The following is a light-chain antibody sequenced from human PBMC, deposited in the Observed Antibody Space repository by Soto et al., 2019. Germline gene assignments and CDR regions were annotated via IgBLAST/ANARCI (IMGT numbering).Light chain of an antibody. CDR1: QSLPHSNGYNY. CDR3: MQALQTPYT. Sequence: DIVMTQSPVSLPVTPGEPASISCRSSQSLPHSNGYNYLDWYLQKPGQSPQLLIYLGSNRASGVPDRFSGSGSGTDFTLKISRVEAEDVGVYYCMQALQTPYTFGQGTKVDIK. J-gene: IGKJ2*01. CDR2: LGS. V-gene: IGKV2-28*01.